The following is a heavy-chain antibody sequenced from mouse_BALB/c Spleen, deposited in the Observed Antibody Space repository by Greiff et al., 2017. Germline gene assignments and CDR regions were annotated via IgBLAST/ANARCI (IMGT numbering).Heavy chain of an antibody. Sequence: EVKVEESGGGLVQPGGSLRLSCATSGFTFTDYYMSWVRQPPGKALEWLGFIRNKANGYTTEYSASVKGRFTISRDNSQSILYLQMNTLRAEDSATYYCARDSYRYDDAMDYWGQGTSVTVSS. CDR1: GFTFTDYY. CDR2: IRNKANGYTT. V-gene: IGHV7-3*02. D-gene: IGHD2-14*01. CDR3: ARDSYRYDDAMDY. J-gene: IGHJ4*01.